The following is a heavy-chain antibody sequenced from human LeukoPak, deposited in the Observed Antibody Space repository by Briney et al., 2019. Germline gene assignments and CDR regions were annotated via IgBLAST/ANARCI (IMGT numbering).Heavy chain of an antibody. J-gene: IGHJ4*02. Sequence: SETLSLTCTVSGGSISSGSFYWSWIRQPAGKGLEWLGRIYISGSTNYNPSLKSRVTISVDTSKNQFSLKLSSVTAADTAVYYCARDGPDYDDQRWGQGTLVTVSS. V-gene: IGHV4-61*02. CDR1: GGSISSGSFY. D-gene: IGHD4-17*01. CDR2: IYISGST. CDR3: ARDGPDYDDQR.